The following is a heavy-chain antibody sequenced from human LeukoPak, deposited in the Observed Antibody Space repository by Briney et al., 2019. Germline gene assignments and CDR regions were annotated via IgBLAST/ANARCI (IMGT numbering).Heavy chain of an antibody. CDR3: AKDMDWQDQDDY. Sequence: GGSLRLSCAASGFTFDVYAMHWVRQAPGKGLEWVSLISGDGGSTYYADSVKGRFTISRDNSKNSLYLQMNSLRTEDTALYYCAKDMDWQDQDDYWGQGTLVTVSS. CDR1: GFTFDVYA. V-gene: IGHV3-43*02. CDR2: ISGDGGST. D-gene: IGHD3/OR15-3a*01. J-gene: IGHJ4*02.